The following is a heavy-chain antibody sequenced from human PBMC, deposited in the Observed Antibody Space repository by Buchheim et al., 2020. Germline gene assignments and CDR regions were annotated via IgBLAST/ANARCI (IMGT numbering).Heavy chain of an antibody. CDR2: ISAYNGNT. J-gene: IGHJ6*02. Sequence: QVQLVQSGAEVKKPGASVKVSCKASGYTFTSYGISWVRQAPGQGLEWMGWISAYNGNTNYAQKLQGRVTMPTDNSTSTAYKELSGLRSDDTAVYCCARVEIVVVPPSHGIDVWGQGTT. CDR1: GYTFTSYG. D-gene: IGHD2-2*03. V-gene: IGHV1-18*01. CDR3: ARVEIVVVPPSHGIDV.